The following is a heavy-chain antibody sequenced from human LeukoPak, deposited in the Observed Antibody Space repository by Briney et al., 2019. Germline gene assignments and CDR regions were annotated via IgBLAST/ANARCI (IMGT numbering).Heavy chain of an antibody. CDR3: AKDRTVGASYWYFDL. Sequence: GGSLRLSCVGSGFTFSNNAMNWVRQAPGKGLEWVSVITATGGSTSYADSAEGRFTISRDSSRNTLFLHMNTLRAEDTAIYYCAKDRTVGASYWYFDLWGRGTLVTVSS. J-gene: IGHJ2*01. CDR1: GFTFSNNA. V-gene: IGHV3-23*01. CDR2: ITATGGST. D-gene: IGHD1-26*01.